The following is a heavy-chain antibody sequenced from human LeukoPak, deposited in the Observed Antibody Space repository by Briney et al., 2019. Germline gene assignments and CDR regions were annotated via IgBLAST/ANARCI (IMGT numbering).Heavy chain of an antibody. D-gene: IGHD5-12*01. CDR3: TTGGSPHYYYYGMDV. V-gene: IGHV3-15*07. Sequence: GGSLRLSCVASGFTISNAWMNWVRQAPGKGLEWVGRIKSKTDGGTTDYAAPVKGRFTISRDDSKNTLYLQMNSLKTEDTAIYYRTTGGSPHYYYYGMDVWGQGTTVTVSS. CDR2: IKSKTDGGTT. CDR1: GFTISNAW. J-gene: IGHJ6*02.